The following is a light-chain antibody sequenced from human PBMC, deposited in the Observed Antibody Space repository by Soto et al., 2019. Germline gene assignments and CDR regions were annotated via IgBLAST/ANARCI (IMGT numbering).Light chain of an antibody. CDR3: QQYGSSPPT. CDR1: QTVSGSY. Sequence: EIVLTQSPGTVSLSPGETASLSCRASQTVSGSYLAWYQQKPGQATRLLIYGTTSRAAGVQDRFSGGESGTAFTLAISGLEPEDFALYNCQQYGSSPPTFGGGTRVEIK. J-gene: IGKJ4*01. CDR2: GTT. V-gene: IGKV3-20*01.